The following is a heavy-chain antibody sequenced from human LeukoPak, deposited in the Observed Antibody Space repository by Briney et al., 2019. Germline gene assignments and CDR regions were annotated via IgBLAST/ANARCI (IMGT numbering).Heavy chain of an antibody. Sequence: GESLKISCKGSGYSFTSYWIGWVRQMPGKGLEWMGIIYPGDSDTRYSPSFQGQVTISADKSISTAYLQWSSLKASDTAMYYCARLLYYDILTGYYDDYYGMDVWGQGTTVTVSS. J-gene: IGHJ6*02. D-gene: IGHD3-9*01. CDR1: GYSFTSYW. CDR2: IYPGDSDT. CDR3: ARLLYYDILTGYYDDYYGMDV. V-gene: IGHV5-51*01.